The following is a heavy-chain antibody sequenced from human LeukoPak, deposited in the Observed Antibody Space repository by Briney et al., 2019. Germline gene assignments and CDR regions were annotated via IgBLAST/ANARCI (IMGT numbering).Heavy chain of an antibody. J-gene: IGHJ6*03. CDR1: GGTFSSYA. D-gene: IGHD3-10*01. Sequence: SVKVSCKASGGTFSSYAISWVRQAPGQGLEWMGGIIPIFGTANYAQKFQGRVTIIADKSTSTAYMELSSLRSEDTAVYYCARVTHQGFGEMDYYYMDVWGKGTTVTVSS. CDR2: IIPIFGTA. V-gene: IGHV1-69*06. CDR3: ARVTHQGFGEMDYYYMDV.